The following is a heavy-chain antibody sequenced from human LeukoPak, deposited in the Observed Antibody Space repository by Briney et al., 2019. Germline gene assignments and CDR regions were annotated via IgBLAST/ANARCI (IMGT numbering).Heavy chain of an antibody. CDR3: ARDYWFGELFDY. V-gene: IGHV4-38-2*02. J-gene: IGHJ4*02. Sequence: SETLSLTCTVSGYSNSSGYYWGWIRQPPGKGLEWIGSIYHSGNTYYNPSLKSRVTMSVDTSKNQFSLKLSSVTAADTAVYYCARDYWFGELFDYWGQGTLVTVSS. CDR1: GYSNSSGYY. D-gene: IGHD3-10*01. CDR2: IYHSGNT.